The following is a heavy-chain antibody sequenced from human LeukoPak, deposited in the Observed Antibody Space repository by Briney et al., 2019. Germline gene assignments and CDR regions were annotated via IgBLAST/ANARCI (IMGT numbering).Heavy chain of an antibody. Sequence: GGSLRLSCAASGFTFSSNGMHWVRQAPGKGLEWVAFIRHDGSEKYYGDSVKGRFTISRDNSKNTLYLQMNSLRVEDTAVYYCAKGKWYFDYWGQGTLVTVSS. J-gene: IGHJ4*02. CDR2: IRHDGSEK. CDR1: GFTFSSNG. CDR3: AKGKWYFDY. D-gene: IGHD1-26*01. V-gene: IGHV3-30*02.